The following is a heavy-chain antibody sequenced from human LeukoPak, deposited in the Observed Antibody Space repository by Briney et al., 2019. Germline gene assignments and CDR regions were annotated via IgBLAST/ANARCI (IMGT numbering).Heavy chain of an antibody. Sequence: PSETLSLTCAVYGGSFSGYYWSWIRQPPGKGLEWIGEINHSGSTNYNPSLKSQVTISVDTSKNQFSLKLSSVTAADTAVYYCARGGWYLYYYYGMDVWGQGTTVTVSS. J-gene: IGHJ6*02. D-gene: IGHD6-19*01. CDR2: INHSGST. V-gene: IGHV4-34*01. CDR1: GGSFSGYY. CDR3: ARGGWYLYYYYGMDV.